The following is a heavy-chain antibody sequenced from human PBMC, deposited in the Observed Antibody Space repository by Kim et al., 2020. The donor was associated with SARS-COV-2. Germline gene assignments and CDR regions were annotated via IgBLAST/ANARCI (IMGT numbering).Heavy chain of an antibody. Sequence: SVKVSCKASGGTFSSYAISWVRQAPGQGLEWMGGIIPIFGTANYAQKFQGRVTITADESTSTAYMELSSLRSEDTAVYYCARRVVTAPDYYYGMDVWGQGTTVTVSS. D-gene: IGHD2-21*02. CDR1: GGTFSSYA. CDR3: ARRVVTAPDYYYGMDV. J-gene: IGHJ6*02. CDR2: IIPIFGTA. V-gene: IGHV1-69*13.